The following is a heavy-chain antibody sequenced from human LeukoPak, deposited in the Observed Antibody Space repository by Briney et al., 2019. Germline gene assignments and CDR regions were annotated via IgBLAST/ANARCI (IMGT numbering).Heavy chain of an antibody. CDR3: ARDRSYYDSSGYYD. Sequence: PGGSLRLSCAASGFTFSSYEMNWVRQAPGKGLEWVSYISSSGSTIYYADSVKGRFTISRDNAKNTLYLQMNSLRAEDTAVYYCARDRSYYDSSGYYDWGQGTLVTVSS. CDR2: ISSSGSTI. CDR1: GFTFSSYE. V-gene: IGHV3-48*03. J-gene: IGHJ4*02. D-gene: IGHD3-22*01.